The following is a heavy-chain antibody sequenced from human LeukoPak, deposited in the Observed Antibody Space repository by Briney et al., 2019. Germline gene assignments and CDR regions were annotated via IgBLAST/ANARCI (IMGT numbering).Heavy chain of an antibody. D-gene: IGHD3-22*01. CDR3: ARDATNYYDSSGYYYGYYYYGMDV. J-gene: IGHJ6*02. V-gene: IGHV1-69*13. Sequence: SVKVSCKASGGTLSSYAISWVRQAPGQGLEWMGGIIPIFGTANYAQKFQGRVTITADESTSTAYMELSSLRSEDTAVYYCARDATNYYDSSGYYYGYYYYGMDVWGQGTTVTVSS. CDR2: IIPIFGTA. CDR1: GGTLSSYA.